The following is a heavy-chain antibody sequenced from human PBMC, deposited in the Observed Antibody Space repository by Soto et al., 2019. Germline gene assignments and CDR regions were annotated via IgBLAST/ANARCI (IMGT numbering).Heavy chain of an antibody. CDR3: AKDSAYWRGYGYPEYYCHY. V-gene: IGHV3-23*01. J-gene: IGHJ4*02. D-gene: IGHD5-18*01. Sequence: KGLEWVSAISGSGGSTYYADSVKGRFTISRDNSKNTLYLQMNSLRAEDTAVYYCAKDSAYWRGYGYPEYYCHYWCQGIPVT. CDR2: ISGSGGST.